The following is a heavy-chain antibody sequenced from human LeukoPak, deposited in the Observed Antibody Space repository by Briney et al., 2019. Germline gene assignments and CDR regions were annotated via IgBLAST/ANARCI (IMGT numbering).Heavy chain of an antibody. J-gene: IGHJ4*02. CDR3: ASAPDGVQGMSTVTRRLDY. CDR1: GFTVSSYY. D-gene: IGHD4-17*01. Sequence: GGSLRLSCAASGFTVSSYYMSWVRQAPGKGLEWVSVIYSDGTTYYADSVKGRFTISRDNSKNTLYLQMNSLRAEDTAVYYCASAPDGVQGMSTVTRRLDYWGQGTLATVSS. CDR2: IYSDGTT. V-gene: IGHV3-66*01.